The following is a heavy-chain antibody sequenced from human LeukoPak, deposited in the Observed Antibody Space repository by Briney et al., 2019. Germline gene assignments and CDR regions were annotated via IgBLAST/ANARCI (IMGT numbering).Heavy chain of an antibody. D-gene: IGHD1-20*01. CDR3: ARGYNWIN. V-gene: IGHV4-34*01. Sequence: SETLSLTCAVSGGSFSGYYWSWIRQPPGKGLEWIGEINHSGSTNYNPSLKSRVTISVDTSKNRFSLKLSSVTAADTAVYYCARGYNWINWGQGTLVTVSS. CDR1: GGSFSGYY. J-gene: IGHJ4*02. CDR2: INHSGST.